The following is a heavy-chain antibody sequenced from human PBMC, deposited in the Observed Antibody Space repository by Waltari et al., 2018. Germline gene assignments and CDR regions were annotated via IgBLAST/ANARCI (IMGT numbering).Heavy chain of an antibody. J-gene: IGHJ4*02. CDR2: TYYRSKWYN. V-gene: IGHV6-1*01. Sequence: QVQLQQSGPGLVKPSQTLSLTCAISGDSVPSNSAAWNWIRQSPSRGLELLGRTYYRSKWYNDYAVSVKSRITINPDTSKNQFSLQLNSVTPEDTAVYYCARGVSVEMATNQPLFDYWGQGTLVTVSS. CDR3: ARGVSVEMATNQPLFDY. D-gene: IGHD5-12*01. CDR1: GDSVPSNSAA.